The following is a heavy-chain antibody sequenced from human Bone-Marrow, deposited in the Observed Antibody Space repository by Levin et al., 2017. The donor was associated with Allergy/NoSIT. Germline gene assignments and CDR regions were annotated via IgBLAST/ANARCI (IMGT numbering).Heavy chain of an antibody. D-gene: IGHD4-23*01. Sequence: SETLSLTCTVSGGSISRRYWNWIRQPAGKGLEWIGRIYTSGSTNYNPSLKSRVTMSLDTSKNQFSLKLRSVTAADTAVYYCAREGSYGGNSEVWYFDSWGQGILVTVSS. J-gene: IGHJ4*02. V-gene: IGHV4-4*07. CDR3: AREGSYGGNSEVWYFDS. CDR2: IYTSGST. CDR1: GGSISRRY.